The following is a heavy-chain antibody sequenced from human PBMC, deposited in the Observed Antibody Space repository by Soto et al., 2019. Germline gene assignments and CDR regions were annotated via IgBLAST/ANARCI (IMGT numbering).Heavy chain of an antibody. CDR2: ISAYNGNT. J-gene: IGHJ6*02. CDR3: ARDGQQQPYYYYGMDV. D-gene: IGHD6-13*01. CDR1: GYTFTSYG. Sequence: ASVKVSCKASGYTFTSYGISWVRQAPGQGLEWMGWISAYNGNTNYAQKLQGRVTMTTDTSTSTAYMELRSLRSDDTAVYYCARDGQQQPYYYYGMDVWGQGTTVTVSS. V-gene: IGHV1-18*04.